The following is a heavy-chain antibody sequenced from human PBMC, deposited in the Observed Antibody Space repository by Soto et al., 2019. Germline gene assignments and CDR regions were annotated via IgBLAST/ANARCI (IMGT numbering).Heavy chain of an antibody. CDR2: ISAYNGNT. J-gene: IGHJ6*03. D-gene: IGHD2-8*01. CDR3: ARGGGDIVLMVYTTDYYYYMDV. CDR1: GYTFTSYG. V-gene: IGHV1-18*01. Sequence: QVQLVQSGAEVKKPGASVKVSCKASGYTFTSYGISWVRQAPGQGLEWMGWISAYNGNTNYAQKLQGRVTMTTDTSRSTAYMELRSLRCDDTAVYYCARGGGDIVLMVYTTDYYYYMDVWGNGTTVTVS.